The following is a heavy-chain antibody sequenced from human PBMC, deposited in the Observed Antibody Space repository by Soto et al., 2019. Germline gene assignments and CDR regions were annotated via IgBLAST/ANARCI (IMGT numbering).Heavy chain of an antibody. D-gene: IGHD1-26*01. CDR3: AIDRSVSYLPGRGWFDP. V-gene: IGHV4-59*01. CDR1: GGSISSYY. CDR2: IYYSGGT. Sequence: SETLSLTCTVSGGSISSYYWSWIRQPPGKGLEWIGYIYYSGGTNYNPSLKSRVTISVDTSKNKFSLKLSSVTAADTAVYYCAIDRSVSYLPGRGWFDPWGQGTLVTVSS. J-gene: IGHJ5*02.